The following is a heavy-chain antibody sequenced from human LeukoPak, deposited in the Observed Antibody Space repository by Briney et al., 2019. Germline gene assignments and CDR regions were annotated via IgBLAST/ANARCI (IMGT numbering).Heavy chain of an antibody. CDR3: AKEIWPTVTTPGHTHFDY. Sequence: GGTLRLSCAASGFSFNTHGMSWVRQAPGKGLEWVSAISGSGGSTYYADSVKGRFTISRDNSKNTLCLQMNSLRAEDTAVYYCAKEIWPTVTTPGHTHFDYWGQGTLVTVSS. D-gene: IGHD4-17*01. J-gene: IGHJ4*02. V-gene: IGHV3-23*01. CDR1: GFSFNTHG. CDR2: ISGSGGST.